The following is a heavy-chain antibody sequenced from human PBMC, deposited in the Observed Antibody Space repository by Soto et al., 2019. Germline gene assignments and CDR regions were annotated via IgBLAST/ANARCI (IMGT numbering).Heavy chain of an antibody. J-gene: IGHJ6*02. CDR2: IKSKTDGGTT. D-gene: IGHD3-10*01. CDR3: TTSPGSPPPPYYYGMDV. V-gene: IGHV3-15*07. Sequence: PGGSLRLSCAASGFTFSSYGMHWVRQAPGKGLEWVGRIKSKTDGGTTDYAAPVKGRFTISRDDSKNTLYLQMNSLKTEDTAVYYCTTSPGSPPPPYYYGMDVWGQGTTVTVSS. CDR1: GFTFSSYG.